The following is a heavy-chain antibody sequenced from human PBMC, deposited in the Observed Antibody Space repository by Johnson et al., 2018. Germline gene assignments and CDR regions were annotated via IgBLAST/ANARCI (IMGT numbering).Heavy chain of an antibody. CDR2: ISSGGGST. V-gene: IGHV3-23*04. J-gene: IGHJ5*02. CDR3: AKTPLEFSRSSAGWFVP. Sequence: VELVESGGGLVEAGGSLRLSCAASGFTFSNYVMSWVRQAPGKGLELVSSISSGGGSTFYSDSVKGRFTISRDNSKDTLYLQMNRLRDEDTAAYYCAKTPLEFSRSSAGWFVPWGQGTLVTVSS. D-gene: IGHD6-6*01. CDR1: GFTFSNYV.